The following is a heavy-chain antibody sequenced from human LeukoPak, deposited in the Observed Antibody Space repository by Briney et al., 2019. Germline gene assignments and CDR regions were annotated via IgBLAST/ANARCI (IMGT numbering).Heavy chain of an antibody. CDR1: GFTFSSYA. J-gene: IGHJ4*02. CDR3: ANGPAQYYFDY. D-gene: IGHD3/OR15-3a*01. CDR2: ISGSGGST. Sequence: GGSLRLSCAASGFTFSSYAMSWVRQAPGKGLEWVSAISGSGGSTYYADSVKGRFTISRDNSKNTLYLQMNSLRAEDTAVYHCANGPAQYYFDYWGQGTLVTVSS. V-gene: IGHV3-23*01.